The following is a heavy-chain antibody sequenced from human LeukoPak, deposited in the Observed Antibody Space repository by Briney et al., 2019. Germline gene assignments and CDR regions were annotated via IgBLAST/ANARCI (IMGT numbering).Heavy chain of an antibody. CDR3: ARGGIAVAGLDY. CDR2: INHSGST. CDR1: GGSFSDYY. J-gene: IGHJ4*02. D-gene: IGHD6-19*01. V-gene: IGHV4-34*01. Sequence: PSESLSLTCAVYGGSFSDYYWSWIRQPPGKGLEWIGEINHSGSTNYNPSLKSRVTISVDTSKNQFSLKLSSVTAADTAVYYCARGGIAVAGLDYWGQGTLVTVSS.